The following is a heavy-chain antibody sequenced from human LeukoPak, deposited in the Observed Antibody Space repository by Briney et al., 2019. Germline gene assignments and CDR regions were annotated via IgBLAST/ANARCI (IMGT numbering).Heavy chain of an antibody. D-gene: IGHD2-15*01. J-gene: IGHJ2*01. CDR1: EITFSRYS. CDR3: ARDYFSRAALLGYFDL. Sequence: GGSLRLSCAVYEITFSRYSMNWVRQAPGKGLELVSYISSSSTTTYYADSVKGRFTISRDNARNLVYLEMHSLRAEDTALYYCARDYFSRAALLGYFDLWGRGTLVTVSS. CDR2: ISSSSTTT. V-gene: IGHV3-48*04.